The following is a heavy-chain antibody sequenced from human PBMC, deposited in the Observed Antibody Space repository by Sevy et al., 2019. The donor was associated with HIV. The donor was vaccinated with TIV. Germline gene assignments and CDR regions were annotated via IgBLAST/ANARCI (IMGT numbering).Heavy chain of an antibody. Sequence: GGCLRLSCKVSGFTFGDYVMTWFRQAPGKGLEWVGFIRSKVYGGTTDYAASVKGRFIISRDDSKSIAYLRMNSLKTEDIGVYYCSRAHYYGSDGGYYGMDVWGQGTTVVVSS. V-gene: IGHV3-49*03. D-gene: IGHD3-10*01. CDR2: IRSKVYGGTT. J-gene: IGHJ6*02. CDR1: GFTFGDYV. CDR3: SRAHYYGSDGGYYGMDV.